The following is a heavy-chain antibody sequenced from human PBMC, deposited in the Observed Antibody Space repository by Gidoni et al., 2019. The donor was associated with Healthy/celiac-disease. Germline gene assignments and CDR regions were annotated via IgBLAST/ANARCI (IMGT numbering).Heavy chain of an antibody. CDR2: INHSGST. D-gene: IGHD5-18*01. J-gene: IGHJ4*02. CDR1: GGSFSGYY. V-gene: IGHV4-34*01. Sequence: QVQLQQWGAGLLKPSETLSLTCAVYGGSFSGYYWSWIRQPPGKGLEWIGEINHSGSTNYNPSLKSRVTISVDTSKNQFSLKLSSVTAADTAVYYCARESYGYGYRDYWGQGTLVTVSS. CDR3: ARESYGYGYRDY.